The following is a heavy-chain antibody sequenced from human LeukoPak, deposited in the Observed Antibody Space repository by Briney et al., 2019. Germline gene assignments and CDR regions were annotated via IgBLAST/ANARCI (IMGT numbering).Heavy chain of an antibody. Sequence: GGSLRLSCAASGFTFSSYAMHWVRQAPGKGLEWVAVISSDGSHKYYADSAKGRFTISRDNSKNTLYLQMNSLRAEDTAVYYCARVDLPTVTTAHFDYWGQGTLATVSS. D-gene: IGHD4-17*01. CDR2: ISSDGSHK. CDR1: GFTFSSYA. CDR3: ARVDLPTVTTAHFDY. J-gene: IGHJ4*02. V-gene: IGHV3-30*04.